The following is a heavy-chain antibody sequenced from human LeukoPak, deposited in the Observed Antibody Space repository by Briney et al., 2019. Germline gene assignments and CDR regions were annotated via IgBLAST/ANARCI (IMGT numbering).Heavy chain of an antibody. D-gene: IGHD2-21*01. Sequence: GGSLRLSCAASGFTFSSYGMHWVRQAPGKGLEWVAVIWYDGSNKYYADSVKGRFTISRDNSKNTLYLQMNSLRAEDTAVYYCARGPPYSDNWFDPWGQGTLVAVSS. V-gene: IGHV3-33*01. CDR2: IWYDGSNK. CDR3: ARGPPYSDNWFDP. CDR1: GFTFSSYG. J-gene: IGHJ5*02.